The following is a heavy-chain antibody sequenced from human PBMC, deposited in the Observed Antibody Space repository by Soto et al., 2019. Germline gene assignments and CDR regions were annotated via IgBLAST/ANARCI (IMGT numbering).Heavy chain of an antibody. J-gene: IGHJ4*02. CDR2: IYPGDSDT. Sequence: GESLKISCKGSGYSFTSYWIGWVRQMPGKGLEWMGIIYPGDSDTRYSPSFQGQVTISADKSISTAYLQWSSLKASDTAMYYCARFIRGSPDPAYYDFWSGNYFDYWGQGTLVTVSS. V-gene: IGHV5-51*01. D-gene: IGHD3-3*01. CDR3: ARFIRGSPDPAYYDFWSGNYFDY. CDR1: GYSFTSYW.